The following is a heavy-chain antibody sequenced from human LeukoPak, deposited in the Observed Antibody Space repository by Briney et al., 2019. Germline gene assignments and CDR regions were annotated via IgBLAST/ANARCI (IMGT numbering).Heavy chain of an antibody. CDR1: GYTVTSYG. CDR3: ARDLDLDATGVFDY. CDR2: FSAYNGNT. D-gene: IGHD1-14*01. V-gene: IGHV1-18*04. J-gene: IGHJ4*02. Sequence: GASVNVSCKASGYTVTSYGISWVRQAPGQGREWMGWFSAYNGNTNYAQKLQGRVTMTTDTSTSTAYMELRSLRSDDTAVYYCARDLDLDATGVFDYWGKGTLVTVSS.